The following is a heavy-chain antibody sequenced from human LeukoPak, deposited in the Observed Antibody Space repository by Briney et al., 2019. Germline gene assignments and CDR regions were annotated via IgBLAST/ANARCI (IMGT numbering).Heavy chain of an antibody. CDR1: GFTFSSYA. D-gene: IGHD6-6*01. V-gene: IGHV3-23*01. Sequence: GGSLRLSCAASGFTFSSYAMSWVRQAPGKGLGWVSAISGTGGSTYYADSVKGRFTISRDNSKNTLYLQMNSLRADDTAVYYCAKQKTYSSPYYFDCWGQGTLVTVSS. CDR3: AKQKTYSSPYYFDC. J-gene: IGHJ4*02. CDR2: ISGTGGST.